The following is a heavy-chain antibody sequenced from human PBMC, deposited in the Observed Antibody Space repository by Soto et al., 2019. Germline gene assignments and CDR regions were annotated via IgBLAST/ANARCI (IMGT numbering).Heavy chain of an antibody. Sequence: PGGSLRLSCAASGFTFSSYAMHWVRQAPGKGLEWVAVISYDGSNKYYADSVKGRFTISRDNSKNTLYLQMNSLRAEDTAVYYCARDSGELGSYYYYYGMDVRGQGTTVTVSS. CDR1: GFTFSSYA. D-gene: IGHD1-26*01. J-gene: IGHJ6*02. CDR2: ISYDGSNK. V-gene: IGHV3-30-3*01. CDR3: ARDSGELGSYYYYYGMDV.